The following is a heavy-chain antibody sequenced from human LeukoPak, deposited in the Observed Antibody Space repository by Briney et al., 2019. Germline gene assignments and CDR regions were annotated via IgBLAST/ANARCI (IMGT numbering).Heavy chain of an antibody. V-gene: IGHV3-21*01. CDR2: INTGSNYI. J-gene: IGHJ4*02. CDR3: ARGLSHDY. CDR1: GFSFNTYA. Sequence: GGSLRLSCAASGFSFNTYAMTWVRQAPGKGLEWVSSINTGSNYIYYGDAMKGRFTISRDNAKNSLYLQMNSLRAEDTAVYYCARGLSHDYWGQGTLVTVSS.